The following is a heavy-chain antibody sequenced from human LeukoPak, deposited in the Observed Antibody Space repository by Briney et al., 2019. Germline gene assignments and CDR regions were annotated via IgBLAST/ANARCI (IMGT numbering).Heavy chain of an antibody. Sequence: GGSLRLSCAASGFSFSANWMTWVRHAPGTGLEWLANINPAGSETYYVDPVKGRFSISRDNAKNLVYLQMNSLRAEDTAVYHCARFGYVAAVDVWGQGTPVTVSS. J-gene: IGHJ4*02. D-gene: IGHD2-15*01. V-gene: IGHV3-7*01. CDR1: GFSFSANW. CDR3: ARFGYVAAVDV. CDR2: INPAGSET.